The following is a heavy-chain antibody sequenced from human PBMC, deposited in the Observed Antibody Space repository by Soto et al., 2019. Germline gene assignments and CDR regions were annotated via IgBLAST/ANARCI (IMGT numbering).Heavy chain of an antibody. CDR2: ISGSGGST. CDR1: GFPFSTYA. J-gene: IGHJ4*02. V-gene: IGHV3-23*01. D-gene: IGHD4-17*01. Sequence: EELLLESGGGLVQPGGSLRLSCVASGFPFSTYAMTWVRQAPGKGLEWVSAISGSGGSTYYPDSVKGRFTISRDNSKNTLYLQMNSLRAQDTAVYYCAKTVTFDCWGQGILVTVSS. CDR3: AKTVTFDC.